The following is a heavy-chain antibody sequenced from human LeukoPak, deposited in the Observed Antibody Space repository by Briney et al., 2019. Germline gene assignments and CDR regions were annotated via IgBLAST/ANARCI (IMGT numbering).Heavy chain of an antibody. V-gene: IGHV3-30*02. CDR3: AKAEAIVGATLDY. CDR2: IRYDGSNK. Sequence: GGSLRLSCAASGFTFSSYGMHWVRQAPGKGLEWVAFIRYDGSNKYYADSVKGRFTISRDNSKNTLYLQMNSLRAEDTAVYYCAKAEAIVGATLDYWGQGTLVTVAS. J-gene: IGHJ4*02. CDR1: GFTFSSYG. D-gene: IGHD1-26*01.